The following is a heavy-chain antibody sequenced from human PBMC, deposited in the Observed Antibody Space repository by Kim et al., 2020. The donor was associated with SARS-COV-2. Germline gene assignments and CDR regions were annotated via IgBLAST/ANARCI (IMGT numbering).Heavy chain of an antibody. J-gene: IGHJ4*02. D-gene: IGHD5-12*01. CDR3: AKVVDMPPEYFEN. Sequence: YADSVKGRFTISRDNAKHSLYLQMNSRRPEDTAMYYCAKVVDMPPEYFENWGQGTLVTVSS. V-gene: IGHV3-9*01.